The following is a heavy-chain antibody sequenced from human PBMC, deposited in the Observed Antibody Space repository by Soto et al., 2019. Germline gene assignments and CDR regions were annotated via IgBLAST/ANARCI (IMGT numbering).Heavy chain of an antibody. D-gene: IGHD4-17*01. CDR1: GFTFSSYG. CDR3: AKEERSEGAVTSFDY. Sequence: ESGGGVVQPGRSLRLSCAASGFTFSSYGMHWVRQAPGKGLEWVAVISYDGSNKYYADSVKGRFTISRDNSKNTLYLQMNSLRAEDTAVYYCAKEERSEGAVTSFDYWGQGTLVTVSS. J-gene: IGHJ4*02. V-gene: IGHV3-30*18. CDR2: ISYDGSNK.